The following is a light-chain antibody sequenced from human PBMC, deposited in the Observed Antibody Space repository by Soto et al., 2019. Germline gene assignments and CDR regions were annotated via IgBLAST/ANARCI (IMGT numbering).Light chain of an antibody. CDR1: GSSLGAGYD. CDR2: GNT. CDR3: SSYTDNRSYV. J-gene: IGLJ1*01. Sequence: QSVLAQPPSVSGAPGQWVTISCTGSGSSLGAGYDVHWYQQLPGTAPKLLIYGNTNRPLGVSNRFSGSKSGNTASLTISGLQDEDEADYYCSSYTDNRSYVFGAGTKVTVL. V-gene: IGLV1-40*01.